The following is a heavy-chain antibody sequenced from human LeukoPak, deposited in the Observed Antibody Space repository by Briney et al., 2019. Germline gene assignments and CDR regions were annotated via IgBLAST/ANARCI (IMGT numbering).Heavy chain of an antibody. V-gene: IGHV4-61*02. Sequence: SQTLSLTCTVSGGSISSGGYYWSWIRQPAGKGLEWIGRIYTSGSTNYNPSLKSRVTMSVDTSKNQFSLKLSSVTAADTAVYYCARVIIVVVAARYYYYMDVWGKGTTVTVSS. J-gene: IGHJ6*03. D-gene: IGHD2-15*01. CDR1: GGSISSGGYY. CDR3: ARVIIVVVAARYYYYMDV. CDR2: IYTSGST.